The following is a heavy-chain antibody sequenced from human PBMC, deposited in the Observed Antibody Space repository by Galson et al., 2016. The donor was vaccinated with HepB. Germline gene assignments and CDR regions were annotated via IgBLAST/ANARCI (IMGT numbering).Heavy chain of an antibody. V-gene: IGHV4-39*01. J-gene: IGHJ1*01. CDR3: ARHSYYFGGGKYFQH. D-gene: IGHD1-26*01. Sequence: ETLSLTCTVSGGSISSSSYYWGWIRQPPGKGLEWIGSIYYSGSTYYNPSLKSRVTISVDTSKNQFSLKLSSVTAADTAVYYCARHSYYFGGGKYFQHWGQGTLVTVSS. CDR2: IYYSGST. CDR1: GGSISSSSYY.